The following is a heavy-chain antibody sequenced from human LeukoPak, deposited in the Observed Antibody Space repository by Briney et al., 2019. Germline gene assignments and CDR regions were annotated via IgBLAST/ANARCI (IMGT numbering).Heavy chain of an antibody. D-gene: IGHD3-3*01. V-gene: IGHV1-69*13. CDR3: ASRITWSGYLGPGYYYGMDV. CDR2: IIPIFGTA. Sequence: ASVKVSCKASGYTFTGYYMHWVRQAPGQGLEWMGGIIPIFGTANYAQKFQGRVTITADESTSTAYMELSSLRSEDTAVYYCASRITWSGYLGPGYYYGMDVWGQGTTVTVSS. CDR1: GYTFTGYY. J-gene: IGHJ6*02.